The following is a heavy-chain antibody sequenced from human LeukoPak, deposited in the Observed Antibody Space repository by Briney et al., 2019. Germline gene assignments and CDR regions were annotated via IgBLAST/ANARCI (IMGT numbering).Heavy chain of an antibody. J-gene: IGHJ6*03. D-gene: IGHD6-19*01. CDR1: GFTFSSYG. CDR3: AKDAIAVAAYYYMDV. Sequence: GGSLRLSCAASGFTFSSYGMHWVRQAPGKGLEWVAFIRYDGSNKYYADSVKGRFTISRDNFKNTLYLQMNSLRAEDTAVYYCAKDAIAVAAYYYMDVWGKGTTVTVSS. V-gene: IGHV3-30*02. CDR2: IRYDGSNK.